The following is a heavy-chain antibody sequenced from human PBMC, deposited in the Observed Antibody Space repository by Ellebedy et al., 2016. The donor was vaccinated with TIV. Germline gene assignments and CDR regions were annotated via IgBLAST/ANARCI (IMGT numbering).Heavy chain of an antibody. J-gene: IGHJ4*02. D-gene: IGHD3-16*01. V-gene: IGHV3-53*01. CDR1: GFTFSSYS. CDR2: IYSGGST. CDR3: ARSWGSYLYYFDY. Sequence: GGSLRLSXAASGFTFSSYSMNWVRQAPGKGLEWVSVIYSGGSTYYADSVKGRFTISRDNSKNTLYLQMNSLRAEDTAVYYCARSWGSYLYYFDYWGQGTLVTVSS.